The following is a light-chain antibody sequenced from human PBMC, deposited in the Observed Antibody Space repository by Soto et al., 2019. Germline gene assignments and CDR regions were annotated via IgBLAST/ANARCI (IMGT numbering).Light chain of an antibody. Sequence: QSVLTQPPSASGSPGQSVTISCTGTSSDVGGYNSVSWYQQHSGKAPKLMIYEVSKRPSGVPDRFSGSKSGNTASLTVSGLQADDEADYYCSSYAGSNNVIFGGGTKLTVL. CDR2: EVS. V-gene: IGLV2-8*01. J-gene: IGLJ2*01. CDR1: SSDVGGYNS. CDR3: SSYAGSNNVI.